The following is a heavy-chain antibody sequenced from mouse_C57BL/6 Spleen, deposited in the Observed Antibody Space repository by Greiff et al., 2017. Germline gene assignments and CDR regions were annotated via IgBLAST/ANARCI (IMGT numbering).Heavy chain of an antibody. D-gene: IGHD1-1*01. J-gene: IGHJ4*01. CDR1: GYTFPAYA. CDR2: ISTYYGDA. V-gene: IGHV1-67*01. Sequence: QVQLQQSGPELVRPGVSVKISCKGSGYTFPAYAMHWVTQRHAKSLEWIGVISTYYGDASYNQKFKDKATMPVDKSSSTAYMELARLTSEDSDVYYCARSGYYGSSPIYYAKDYWGQGTSVTVSS. CDR3: ARSGYYGSSPIYYAKDY.